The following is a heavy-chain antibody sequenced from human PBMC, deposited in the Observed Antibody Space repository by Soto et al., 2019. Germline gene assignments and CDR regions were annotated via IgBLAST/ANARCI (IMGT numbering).Heavy chain of an antibody. Sequence: PGGSLRLSCAASGFTFDDYAMHWVRQAPGKGLEWVSGISWNSGSIGYADSVKGRFTISRDNAKNSLYLQMNSLRAEDTALYYCATTSYYDYVWGSYRYDYWGQGTLVTVSS. CDR3: ATTSYYDYVWGSYRYDY. CDR1: GFTFDDYA. D-gene: IGHD3-16*02. CDR2: ISWNSGSI. V-gene: IGHV3-9*01. J-gene: IGHJ4*02.